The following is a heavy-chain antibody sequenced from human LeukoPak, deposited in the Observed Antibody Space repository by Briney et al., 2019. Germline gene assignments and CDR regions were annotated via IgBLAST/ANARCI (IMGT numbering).Heavy chain of an antibody. CDR1: GFTFSSYA. CDR3: AKDMDSSSSGPSFDY. Sequence: GGSLRLSCAASGFTFSSYAMSWVRQAPGKGLEWVSAISGSGGSTYYADSVKGRFTISRDNSKNTLYLQMNSLRAEDTAVYYCAKDMDSSSSGPSFDYWGQGTLVTVSS. D-gene: IGHD6-6*01. V-gene: IGHV3-23*01. CDR2: ISGSGGST. J-gene: IGHJ4*02.